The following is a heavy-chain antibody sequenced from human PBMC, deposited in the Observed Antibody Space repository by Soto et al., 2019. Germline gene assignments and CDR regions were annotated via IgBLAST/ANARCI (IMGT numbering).Heavy chain of an antibody. CDR1: GFTFTSYS. V-gene: IGHV3-48*01. Sequence: GGSLRLSCAASGFTFTSYSMNWARQAPGKGLEWVSYIRGTTHYADSVKGRFTISRDNARSSLYLQMNSLRADDTAVYYCARDDSFAFDIWGQGTMVTVS. CDR2: IRGTT. J-gene: IGHJ3*02. D-gene: IGHD2-21*01. CDR3: ARDDSFAFDI.